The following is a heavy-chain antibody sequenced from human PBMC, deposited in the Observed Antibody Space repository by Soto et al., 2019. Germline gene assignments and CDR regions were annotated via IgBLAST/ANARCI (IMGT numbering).Heavy chain of an antibody. D-gene: IGHD3-22*01. CDR2: ISYDGSNK. J-gene: IGHJ4*02. Sequence: PGGSLRLSCAASGFTFSSYGMHWVRQAPGKGLEWVAVISYDGSNKYYADSVKGRFTISRDNSKNTLYLQMNSLRAEDTAVYYCAKYQVRDYYDSSGYPDYWGQGTLVTVSS. V-gene: IGHV3-30*18. CDR1: GFTFSSYG. CDR3: AKYQVRDYYDSSGYPDY.